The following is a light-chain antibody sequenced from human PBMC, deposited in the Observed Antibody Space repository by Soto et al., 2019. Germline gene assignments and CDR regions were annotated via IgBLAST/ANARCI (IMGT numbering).Light chain of an antibody. CDR3: SSYTSSSTPYV. CDR1: TSNVGSYFL. CDR2: EGD. Sequence: QSALTQPASVSGSPGQSITISCAATTSNVGSYFLVSWYRHQSGRAPQLILYEGDKRPSGVSDRFSGSKSGNTASLTISGLQTDDEAHYYCSSYTSSSTPYVFGTGTKLTVL. V-gene: IGLV2-14*02. J-gene: IGLJ1*01.